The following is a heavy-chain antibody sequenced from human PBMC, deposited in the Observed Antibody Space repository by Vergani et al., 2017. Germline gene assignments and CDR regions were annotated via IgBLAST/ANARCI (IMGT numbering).Heavy chain of an antibody. CDR3: AKDQGLYYYDSSGYYTPYYFDY. CDR1: GFTFSSYS. Sequence: EVQLVESGGGLVQPGGSLRLSCAASGFTFSSYSMNWFRQAPGKGLEWVSYISSSSSTIYYADSVKGRFTISRDNAKNSLYLQMNSLRAEDTAVYYCAKDQGLYYYDSSGYYTPYYFDYWGQGTLVTVSS. CDR2: ISSSSSTI. J-gene: IGHJ4*02. V-gene: IGHV3-48*01. D-gene: IGHD3-22*01.